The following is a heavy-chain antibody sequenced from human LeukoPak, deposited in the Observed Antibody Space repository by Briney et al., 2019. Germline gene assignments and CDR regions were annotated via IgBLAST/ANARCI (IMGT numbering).Heavy chain of an antibody. D-gene: IGHD3-22*01. J-gene: IGHJ3*02. CDR2: ISSSSDYI. CDR1: GFTFSSYN. V-gene: IGHV3-21*04. Sequence: GGSLRLSCAASGFTFSSYNMNWVRQAPGKGLEWVSSISSSSDYIYYADSVKGRFTISRDNAKNSLYLQMKSLRAEDTAVYYCARDTYYDSSGYTDAFDIWGQGTMVTVSS. CDR3: ARDTYYDSSGYTDAFDI.